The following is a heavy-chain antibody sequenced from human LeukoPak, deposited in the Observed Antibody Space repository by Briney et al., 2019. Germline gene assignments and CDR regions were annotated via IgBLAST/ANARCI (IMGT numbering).Heavy chain of an antibody. CDR2: ISGSGGST. Sequence: GGSLRLSCAASGFTLSSYGMSWVRQAPGKGLEWVSAISGSGGSTHYADSVKGRFTISRDNSKNTLYLQMNSLRAEDTAVYYCAKFGFCSSTSCPAPYWGQGTLVTVSS. V-gene: IGHV3-23*01. D-gene: IGHD2-2*01. CDR1: GFTLSSYG. J-gene: IGHJ4*02. CDR3: AKFGFCSSTSCPAPY.